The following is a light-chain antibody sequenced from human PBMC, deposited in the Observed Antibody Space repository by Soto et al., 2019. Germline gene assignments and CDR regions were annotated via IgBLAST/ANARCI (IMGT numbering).Light chain of an antibody. J-gene: IGKJ4*01. CDR3: QQRGT. CDR1: QSVSSTY. CDR2: GAS. Sequence: EIVLTQSPGTLSLSPGERATLSCRASQSVSSTYLAWYQRKPGQAPSLLIYGASNRATGIPDRFSGSGSGTDFTLTISRLEPEDFAVYYCQQRGTFGGGTKVDI. V-gene: IGKV3-20*01.